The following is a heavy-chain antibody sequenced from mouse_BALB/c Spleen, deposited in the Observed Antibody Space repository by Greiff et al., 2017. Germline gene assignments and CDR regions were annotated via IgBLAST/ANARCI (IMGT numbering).Heavy chain of an antibody. Sequence: QVQLKESGAELMKPGASVKISCKATGYTFSSYWIEWVKQRPGHGLEWIGEILPGSGSTNYNEKFKGKATFTADTSSNTAYMQLSSLTSEDSAVYYCARAYGNYGDYAMDYWGQGTSVTVSS. CDR2: ILPGSGST. J-gene: IGHJ4*01. V-gene: IGHV1-9*01. D-gene: IGHD2-10*02. CDR3: ARAYGNYGDYAMDY. CDR1: GYTFSSYW.